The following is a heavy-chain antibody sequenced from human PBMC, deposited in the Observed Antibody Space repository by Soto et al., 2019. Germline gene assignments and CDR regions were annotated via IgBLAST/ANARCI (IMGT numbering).Heavy chain of an antibody. J-gene: IGHJ4*02. Sequence: EGQLVESGGGLVEPGGSLRLSCAASGFIFSSSDMTWVRQAPGKGLEYVSSINYNGIYTFYAEPAKGRFTISRDNAKNSLYLQRYRLTAEDTAVYFCARKSYSDISGYDYFDYWGQGTLVIVSS. V-gene: IGHV3-21*06. CDR2: INYNGIYT. D-gene: IGHD3-22*01. CDR3: ARKSYSDISGYDYFDY. CDR1: GFIFSSSD.